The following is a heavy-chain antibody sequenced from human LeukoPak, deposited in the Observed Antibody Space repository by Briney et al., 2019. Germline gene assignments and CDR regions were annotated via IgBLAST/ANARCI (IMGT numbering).Heavy chain of an antibody. J-gene: IGHJ3*02. CDR3: ARDSHKFDSSGYYPDAFDI. CDR2: ISSSGSSI. D-gene: IGHD3-22*01. CDR1: GFTFDDYA. V-gene: IGHV3-48*03. Sequence: GGSLRLSCAASGFTFDDYAMHWVRQAPGKGLEWVSYISSSGSSIYYADSVKGRFTISRDNAKKSLYLQMHSLRAEDTAVYYCARDSHKFDSSGYYPDAFDIWGQGTMVTVSS.